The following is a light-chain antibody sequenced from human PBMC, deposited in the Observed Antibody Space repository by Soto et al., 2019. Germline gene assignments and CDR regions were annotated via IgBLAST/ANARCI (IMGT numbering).Light chain of an antibody. CDR3: QQYASSRT. J-gene: IGKJ1*01. CDR2: GAS. Sequence: VSTPCQGTLSLTPGQRATRSNMASQSVSSNYLAWYQQKPGQAPRILIFGASSRATGIPDRFSGSGSGTDFTLTISRLEPEDFAVYYCQQYASSRTAGQGTKVDIK. V-gene: IGKV3-20*01. CDR1: QSVSSNY.